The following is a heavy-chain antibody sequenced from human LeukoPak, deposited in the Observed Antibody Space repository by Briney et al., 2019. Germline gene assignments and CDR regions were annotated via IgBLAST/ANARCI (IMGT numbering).Heavy chain of an antibody. CDR1: GGTFSSYA. CDR2: IIPMFGTA. D-gene: IGHD4-23*01. CDR3: AREGDYGGIGGY. J-gene: IGHJ4*02. Sequence: SSVKVSCKASGGTFSSYAINWVRQAPGQGLDWMGGIIPMFGTANYAQRFQGRVTITTDESTSAAYMELSSLRSEDTAVYYCAREGDYGGIGGYWGQGTLVTVSS. V-gene: IGHV1-69*05.